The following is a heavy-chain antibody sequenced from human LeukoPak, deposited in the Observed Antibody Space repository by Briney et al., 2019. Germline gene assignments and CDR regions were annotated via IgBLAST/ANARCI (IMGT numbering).Heavy chain of an antibody. CDR2: ISYDGSNK. Sequence: GRSLRLSCAASGFTFSSYGMHWVRQAPGKGLEWVAVISYDGSNKYYADSVKGRFTISRDNSKNTLYLQMNSLRAEDTAVYYCAKEGGKTSYYYYYYGMDVWGQGITVTVSS. J-gene: IGHJ6*02. D-gene: IGHD1-26*01. CDR1: GFTFSSYG. V-gene: IGHV3-30*18. CDR3: AKEGGKTSYYYYYYGMDV.